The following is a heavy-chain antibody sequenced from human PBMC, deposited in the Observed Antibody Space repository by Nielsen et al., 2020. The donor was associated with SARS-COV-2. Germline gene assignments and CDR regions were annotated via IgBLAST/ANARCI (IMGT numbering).Heavy chain of an antibody. CDR2: IYYSGST. CDR1: GGSISSYY. V-gene: IGHV4-59*01. CDR3: ARMEDYGGNFDY. J-gene: IGHJ4*02. Sequence: SETLSLTCTVSGGSISSYYWSWIRQPPGKGLEWIGYIYYSGSTNYNPSLKSRVTISVDTSKNQFSLKLSSVTAADTAVYYCARMEDYGGNFDYWGQGTLVTVSS. D-gene: IGHD4-23*01.